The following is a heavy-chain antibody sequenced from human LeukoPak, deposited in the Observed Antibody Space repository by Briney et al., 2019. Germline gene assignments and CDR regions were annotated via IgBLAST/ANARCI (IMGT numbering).Heavy chain of an antibody. Sequence: PSETLSLTCAVYGGSFSGYYWSWIRQPPGKGLEWIGEINHSGSTNYNPSLKSRVTISVDTSKNQFSLKLSSVTAADTAVYYCARGYCSSTSCYVDYWGQGTLVTVSS. D-gene: IGHD2-2*01. V-gene: IGHV4-34*01. CDR3: ARGYCSSTSCYVDY. J-gene: IGHJ4*02. CDR2: INHSGST. CDR1: GGSFSGYY.